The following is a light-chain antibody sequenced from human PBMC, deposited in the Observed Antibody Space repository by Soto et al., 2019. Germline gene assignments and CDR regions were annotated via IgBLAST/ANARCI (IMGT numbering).Light chain of an antibody. J-gene: IGKJ2*01. V-gene: IGKV3-20*01. CDR1: QSVSSIY. Sequence: EIVLTQSPGTLSLSPGERASLSCRASQSVSSIYLAWYQQKPGQAPRLLIYAASSRATGVPDRFSGSGSGTDFTLTINRLEPEDFAVYYCQQYGNSYTFGPGTNLEI. CDR2: AAS. CDR3: QQYGNSYT.